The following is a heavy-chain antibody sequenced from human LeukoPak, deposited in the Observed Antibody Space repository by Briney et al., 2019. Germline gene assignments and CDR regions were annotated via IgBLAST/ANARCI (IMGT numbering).Heavy chain of an antibody. D-gene: IGHD2-15*01. V-gene: IGHV3-49*04. Sequence: GGSLRLSCTASVFTLGDYAMRWVRQAPGRGVEWVCFIRRRAYGGTTEYAASVKGIFTISRDDSQSIAYLQMNRLKTEDTAVYYCSRVEGGSCNFWGQGTLVSVSS. CDR1: VFTLGDYA. J-gene: IGHJ4*02. CDR2: IRRRAYGGTT. CDR3: SRVEGGSCNF.